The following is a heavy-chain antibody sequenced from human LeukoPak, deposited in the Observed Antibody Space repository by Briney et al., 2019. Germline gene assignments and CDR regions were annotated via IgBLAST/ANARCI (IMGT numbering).Heavy chain of an antibody. CDR2: IYHSWGI. CDR3: ARNVTAGLFDY. CDR1: GSSITSYFF. J-gene: IGHJ4*02. D-gene: IGHD1-1*01. Sequence: PSETLSLTCAVSGSSITSYFFWGWIRQPPGKGLEWIATIYHSWGIYFNPSLKSRVTISLDASKNQFSLKLTSLTAADTAIYYCARNVTAGLFDYWGQGILVTVSS. V-gene: IGHV4-38-2*01.